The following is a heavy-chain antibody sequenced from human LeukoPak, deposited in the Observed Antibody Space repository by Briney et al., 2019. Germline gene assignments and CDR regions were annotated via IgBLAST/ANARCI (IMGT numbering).Heavy chain of an antibody. J-gene: IGHJ6*03. CDR2: INHSGST. Sequence: SETLSLTCTVSGGSISSYYWSWIRQPPGKGLEWIGEINHSGSTNYNPSLKSRVTISVDTSKNQFSLKLSSVTAADTAVYYCARGTRGGVPYSSGWPAVPYYHYMDVWGKGTTVTVSS. D-gene: IGHD6-19*01. CDR1: GGSISSYY. CDR3: ARGTRGGVPYSSGWPAVPYYHYMDV. V-gene: IGHV4-34*01.